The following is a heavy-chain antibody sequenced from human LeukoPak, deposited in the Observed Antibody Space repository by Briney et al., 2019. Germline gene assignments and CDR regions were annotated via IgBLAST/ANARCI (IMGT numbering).Heavy chain of an antibody. CDR3: ANGGDYAGRRNWFDP. Sequence: ASVKVSCKASGYTFTSYYMHWVRQAPGQGLEWMGIINPSGGSTSYAQKPQGRVTMTTDTSTSTAYMELSRLTSDDTAVYYCANGGDYAGRRNWFDPWGQGTLVTVSS. CDR1: GYTFTSYY. V-gene: IGHV1-46*01. J-gene: IGHJ5*02. D-gene: IGHD3-10*01. CDR2: INPSGGST.